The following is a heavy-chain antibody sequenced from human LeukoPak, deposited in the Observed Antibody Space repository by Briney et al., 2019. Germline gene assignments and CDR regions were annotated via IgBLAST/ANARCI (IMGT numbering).Heavy chain of an antibody. Sequence: GGSLRLSCAASGFTFSSYWMSWVRQAPGKGLEWVGFIRSKAYGGTTEYAASVKGRFTISRDDSKSIAYLQMNSLKTEATAVYYCTSDILTGYYNPLKFDYWGQGTLVTVSS. CDR3: TSDILTGYYNPLKFDY. CDR2: IRSKAYGGTT. V-gene: IGHV3-49*04. D-gene: IGHD3-9*01. J-gene: IGHJ4*02. CDR1: GFTFSSYW.